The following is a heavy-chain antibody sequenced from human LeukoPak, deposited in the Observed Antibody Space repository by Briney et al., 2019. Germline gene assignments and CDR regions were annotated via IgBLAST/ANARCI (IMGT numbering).Heavy chain of an antibody. D-gene: IGHD1-14*01. J-gene: IGHJ6*03. V-gene: IGHV1-2*02. CDR1: GYTFTGYY. CDR3: ARYPLGIYYMDV. CDR2: INPNSGGT. Sequence: ASVKVSCKASGYTFTGYYMHWVRQAPGQGLEWMGWINPNSGGTNYAQKFQGRVTMTRDTSISTAYMELSRLRSEDTAVYYCARYPLGIYYMDVWGKGTTVTVSS.